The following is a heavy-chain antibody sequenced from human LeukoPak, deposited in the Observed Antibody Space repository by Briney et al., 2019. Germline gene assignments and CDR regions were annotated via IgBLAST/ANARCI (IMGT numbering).Heavy chain of an antibody. V-gene: IGHV3-11*04. D-gene: IGHD4-11*01. CDR2: ISSSGRTT. CDR3: VRDLHYSRLDY. CDR1: GFTSSDYY. J-gene: IGHJ4*02. Sequence: PGGSLRLSCAASGFTSSDYYMTWIRQPPGKGPEWIAYISSSGRTTTYVDSVKGRFTISRGNAKNSLFLQMENLRVEDTAFYYCVRDLHYSRLDYWGQGMLVAVSS.